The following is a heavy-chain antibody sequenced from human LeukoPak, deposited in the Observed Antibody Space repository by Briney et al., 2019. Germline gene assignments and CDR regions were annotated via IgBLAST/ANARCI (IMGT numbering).Heavy chain of an antibody. CDR2: IYYSGST. J-gene: IGHJ3*02. V-gene: IGHV4-39*01. D-gene: IGHD3-22*01. CDR3: GGITMIVVATPDAFDI. CDR1: GGSISSSSYY. Sequence: SETLSLTCTVSGGSISSSSYYWGWIRQPPGKGLEWIGSIYYSGSTYYNPSLKSRVTISVDTSKNQFSLKLSSVTAADTAVYYCGGITMIVVATPDAFDIWGQGTMVTVSS.